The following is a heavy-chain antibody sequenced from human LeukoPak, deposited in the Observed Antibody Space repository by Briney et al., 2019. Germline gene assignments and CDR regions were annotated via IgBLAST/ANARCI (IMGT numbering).Heavy chain of an antibody. Sequence: PGRSLRLSCAASGFTFTSYVMHWVRQAPGKGLQWVALISYDGSNKYYADSVKGRFTISRDDSKNTLYLQMNSLRAEDTAVYYCAKDLGRYRNNYFDYWGQGTLVTVSS. J-gene: IGHJ4*02. D-gene: IGHD1-26*01. CDR1: GFTFTSYV. CDR2: ISYDGSNK. V-gene: IGHV3-30*18. CDR3: AKDLGRYRNNYFDY.